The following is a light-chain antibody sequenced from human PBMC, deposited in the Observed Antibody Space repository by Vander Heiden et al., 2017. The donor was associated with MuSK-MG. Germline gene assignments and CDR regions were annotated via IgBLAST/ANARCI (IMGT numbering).Light chain of an antibody. Sequence: DIQLTQSPSFLSASVGDRVTITCRASQGISGYLAWNQQKPGKAPKLLIYAASSLHSGVPSRFSGSGSGTEFTLTISSLQPEDFATYYCQQFNSYPRTFGQGTKLEIK. CDR2: AAS. V-gene: IGKV1-9*01. CDR1: QGISGY. CDR3: QQFNSYPRT. J-gene: IGKJ2*01.